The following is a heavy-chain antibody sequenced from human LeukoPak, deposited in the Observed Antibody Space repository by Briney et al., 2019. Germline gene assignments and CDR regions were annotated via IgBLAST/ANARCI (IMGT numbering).Heavy chain of an antibody. CDR3: ARSLGGIMRNAFDI. D-gene: IGHD3-16*01. J-gene: IGHJ3*02. CDR1: GFTFSSYS. Sequence: GGSLRLSCAASGFTFSSYSMNWVRQAPGKGLEWVSSISGSSSYIYYADSVKGRFTISSDNAKNSLYLQMNSLRAEDTAVYYCARSLGGIMRNAFDIWGQGTMVTVSS. CDR2: ISGSSSYI. V-gene: IGHV3-21*01.